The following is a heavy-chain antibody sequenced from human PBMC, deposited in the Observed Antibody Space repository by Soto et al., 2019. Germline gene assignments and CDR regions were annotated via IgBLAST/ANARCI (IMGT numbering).Heavy chain of an antibody. Sequence: QVQLQESGPRLVKPSETLSLTCSVSGVSIGSHFWSWIRQAPGKGPELVGYIYHTVNTNYNPALKRRVTISMDTSENQLSLQLSSVTAADTAVYYWARLQYTVVTALDIWGQGTMVTVSS. J-gene: IGHJ3*02. CDR1: GVSIGSHF. CDR3: ARLQYTVVTALDI. V-gene: IGHV4-59*11. CDR2: IYHTVNT. D-gene: IGHD2-15*01.